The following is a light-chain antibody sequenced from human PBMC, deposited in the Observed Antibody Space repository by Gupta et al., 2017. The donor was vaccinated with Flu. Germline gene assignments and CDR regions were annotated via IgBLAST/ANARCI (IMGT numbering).Light chain of an antibody. CDR1: QGISSY. CDR3: HQYYSYPWT. Sequence: AIRMTQSPSSFSASTGDRVTITCRASQGISSYLAWYQQKPGKAPKLLIYAASTWQSGVPSRFSGSGSGTDFTLTISCLQSEDFATYYCHQYYSYPWTFGQGTKVEIK. V-gene: IGKV1-8*01. CDR2: AAS. J-gene: IGKJ1*01.